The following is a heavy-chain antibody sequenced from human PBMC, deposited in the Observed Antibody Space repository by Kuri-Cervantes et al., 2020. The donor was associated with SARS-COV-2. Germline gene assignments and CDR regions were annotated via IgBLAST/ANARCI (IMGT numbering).Heavy chain of an antibody. V-gene: IGHV3-74*01. J-gene: IGHJ6*02. CDR1: GFTFSGHW. Sequence: GESLKISCAASGFTFSGHWIHWVRQAPGKGLVWVSRINPDGSYTNNADSVKGRLTLSRDNAKNMLFLQMNSLRAEDTAVYYCARDLNGMDVWGQGTTVTVSS. CDR2: INPDGSYT. CDR3: ARDLNGMDV.